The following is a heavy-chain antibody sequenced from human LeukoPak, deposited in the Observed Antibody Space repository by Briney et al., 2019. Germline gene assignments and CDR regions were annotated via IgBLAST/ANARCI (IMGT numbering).Heavy chain of an antibody. CDR2: INPNSGGP. CDR1: GYTFTDYY. Sequence: ASVNVSCKASGYTFTDYYIHWVRQAPGQGLEWMGYINPNSGGPHYSQKFQGRVTMTGDTSISTAYMDLSRLTYDDTAVYYCARDGVAGSSDAFDLWGQGTMVTVSS. CDR3: ARDGVAGSSDAFDL. D-gene: IGHD6-19*01. J-gene: IGHJ3*01. V-gene: IGHV1-2*02.